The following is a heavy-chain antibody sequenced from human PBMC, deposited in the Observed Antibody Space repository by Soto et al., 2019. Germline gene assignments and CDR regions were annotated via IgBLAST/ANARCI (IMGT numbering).Heavy chain of an antibody. V-gene: IGHV1-46*01. Sequence: ASVKVSCKASGYTFTSYYMHWVRQAPGQGLEWMGIINPSGGSTSYAQKFQGRVTMTRDTSTSTVYMELSSLRSEDTAVYYCARFGLRPEIAHWRPEPNDAFDIWGQETMVT. D-gene: IGHD1-1*01. CDR2: INPSGGST. J-gene: IGHJ3*02. CDR3: ARFGLRPEIAHWRPEPNDAFDI. CDR1: GYTFTSYY.